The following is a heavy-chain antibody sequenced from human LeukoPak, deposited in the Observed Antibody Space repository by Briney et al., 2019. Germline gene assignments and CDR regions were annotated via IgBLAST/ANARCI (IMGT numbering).Heavy chain of an antibody. CDR2: ISGSGGST. Sequence: GGSLRLSCAASGFTFSSYAMSWVRQAPGKGLEWVSGISGSGGSTYYADSVKGRFTISRDNSKNTLYVQMNSLRAGDTAVYYCAKGYSGGSYSDWGQGTLVTVSS. D-gene: IGHD1-26*01. CDR1: GFTFSSYA. J-gene: IGHJ4*02. CDR3: AKGYSGGSYSD. V-gene: IGHV3-23*01.